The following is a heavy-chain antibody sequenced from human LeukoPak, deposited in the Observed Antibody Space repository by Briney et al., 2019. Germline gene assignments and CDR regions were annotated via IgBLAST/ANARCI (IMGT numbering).Heavy chain of an antibody. D-gene: IGHD3-3*01. CDR2: INAGNGNT. V-gene: IGHV1-3*01. Sequence: GASVKVSCKASGYTFTSYAMHWVRQAPGQRLEWMGWINAGNGNTKYSQKFQGRVTITRDTSASTAYMELSSLRSEDTAVYYCARGQQYYDFWSGYYRGYYYYGMDVWGQGTTVTVSS. J-gene: IGHJ6*02. CDR3: ARGQQYYDFWSGYYRGYYYYGMDV. CDR1: GYTFTSYA.